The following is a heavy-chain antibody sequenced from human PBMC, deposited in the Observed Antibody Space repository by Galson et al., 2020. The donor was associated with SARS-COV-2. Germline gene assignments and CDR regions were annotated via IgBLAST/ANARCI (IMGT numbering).Heavy chain of an antibody. J-gene: IGHJ4*02. CDR3: ARHASDTSGYFDY. D-gene: IGHD3-22*01. CDR2: IYYDGSA. CDR1: GGSVSSSSYY. Sequence: SSETLSLTCTVSGGSVSSSSYYWGWIRQPPGKGLEWIGTIYYDGSAYDNSSLKGRVTISVDTSKNQFSLRLGSVTASDTAIYYCARHASDTSGYFDYWGQGALVTVSS. V-gene: IGHV4-39*01.